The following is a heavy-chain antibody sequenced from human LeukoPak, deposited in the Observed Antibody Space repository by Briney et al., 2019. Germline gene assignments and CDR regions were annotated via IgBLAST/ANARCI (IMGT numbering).Heavy chain of an antibody. J-gene: IGHJ3*02. CDR2: IDYSGST. Sequence: NPSETLSLTCTVSGDSISSGDYYWTWIRQPPGKGLEWIGYIDYSGSTYYNPSLKSRVTISVDMSKNQFSLKLSSVTAADTAVYYCAREYGSVIKDVFDIWGQGTMVTVSS. V-gene: IGHV4-30-4*08. CDR1: GDSISSGDYY. D-gene: IGHD2-15*01. CDR3: AREYGSVIKDVFDI.